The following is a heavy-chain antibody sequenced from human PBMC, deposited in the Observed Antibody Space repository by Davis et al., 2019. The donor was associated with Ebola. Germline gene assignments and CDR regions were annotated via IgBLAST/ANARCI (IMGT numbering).Heavy chain of an antibody. Sequence: ASVKVSCKASGYTFKNYAISWVRQAPGQGLEWMGWISAYNGNTNYAQILQGRVTITRDTSASTAYMELSSLRSEDTAVYFCARDEFDHWGQGTLVTVSS. J-gene: IGHJ4*02. CDR3: ARDEFDH. CDR2: ISAYNGNT. CDR1: GYTFKNYA. V-gene: IGHV1-18*01.